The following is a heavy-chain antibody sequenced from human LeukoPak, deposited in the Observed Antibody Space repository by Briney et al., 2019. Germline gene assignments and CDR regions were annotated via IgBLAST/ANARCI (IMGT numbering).Heavy chain of an antibody. CDR1: GFTFSSYG. J-gene: IGHJ5*02. V-gene: IGHV3-30*02. D-gene: IGHD4-11*01. CDR2: IRYDGSNK. Sequence: PGGSLRLSCAASGFTFSSYGMHWVRQAPGKGLEWVAFIRYDGSNKYYADSVKGRFTISRDNSKNTLYLQMNSLRAEDTAVYYCASPEGAPYSNYRNWFDPWGQGTLVTVSS. CDR3: ASPEGAPYSNYRNWFDP.